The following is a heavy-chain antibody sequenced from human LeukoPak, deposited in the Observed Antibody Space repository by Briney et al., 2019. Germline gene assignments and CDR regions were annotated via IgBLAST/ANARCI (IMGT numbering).Heavy chain of an antibody. Sequence: GESLKISYKGSGYSFTSYWIGWVRQMPGKGLEWMGIIYPGDSDTRYSPSFQGQVTISADKSISTAYLQWSSLKASDTAMYYCARLGRLDYGETFDYWAREPWSPSPQ. D-gene: IGHD4-17*01. J-gene: IGHJ4*02. CDR3: ARLGRLDYGETFDY. CDR2: IYPGDSDT. V-gene: IGHV5-51*01. CDR1: GYSFTSYW.